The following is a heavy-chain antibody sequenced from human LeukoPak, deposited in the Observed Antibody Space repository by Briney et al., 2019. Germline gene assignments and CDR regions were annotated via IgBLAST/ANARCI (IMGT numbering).Heavy chain of an antibody. V-gene: IGHV1-69*06. Sequence: EASVKVSCKASGGTFSSYAISWVRQAPGQGLEWMGGIIPIFGTANYAQKFQGRVTITADKSASTAYMELSSLRSEDTAVYYCAREGYCSSTSCHPAQFDYWGQGTLVTASS. CDR1: GGTFSSYA. CDR2: IIPIFGTA. J-gene: IGHJ4*02. CDR3: AREGYCSSTSCHPAQFDY. D-gene: IGHD2-2*01.